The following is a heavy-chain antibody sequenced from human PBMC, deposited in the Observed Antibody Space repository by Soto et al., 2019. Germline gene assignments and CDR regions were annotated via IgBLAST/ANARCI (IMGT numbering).Heavy chain of an antibody. CDR2: IIPIFGTA. D-gene: IGHD4-17*01. J-gene: IGHJ5*02. CDR3: AREERVGYYPLDWFDP. Sequence: GASVKVSCKASGGTFSSYAISWVRQAPGQGLEWMGGIIPIFGTANYAQKFQGRVTITADESTSTAYMELSSLRSEDTAVYYCAREERVGYYPLDWFDPWGQGTLVTVSS. V-gene: IGHV1-69*13. CDR1: GGTFSSYA.